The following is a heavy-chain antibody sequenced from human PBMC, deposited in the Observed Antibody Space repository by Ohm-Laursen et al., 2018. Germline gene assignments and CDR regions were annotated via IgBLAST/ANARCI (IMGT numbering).Heavy chain of an antibody. D-gene: IGHD5-24*01. CDR3: ARVAHVEMATVHFDY. V-gene: IGHV3-23*01. CDR2: ISGSGGST. CDR1: GFTFSAFA. Sequence: SLRLSCAASGFTFSAFAMSWVRQAPGKGLEWVSAISGSGGSTYYADSVKGRFTISRDNSKNTLYLQMNSLRAEDTAVYYCARVAHVEMATVHFDYWGQGTLVTVSS. J-gene: IGHJ4*02.